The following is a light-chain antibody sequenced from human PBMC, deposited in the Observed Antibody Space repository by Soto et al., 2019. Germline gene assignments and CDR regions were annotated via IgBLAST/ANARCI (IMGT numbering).Light chain of an antibody. Sequence: DIQMTQSPSTLSASVGDRVTITCRASQSISTWLAWYQQKPGKAPKLLIYDASSLQSGVPSRFSGSGSGTEFTLTISSLQPDDFATYYCQQYDSHFSSTFGQGTKLESK. CDR1: QSISTW. V-gene: IGKV1-5*01. CDR2: DAS. CDR3: QQYDSHFSST. J-gene: IGKJ2*01.